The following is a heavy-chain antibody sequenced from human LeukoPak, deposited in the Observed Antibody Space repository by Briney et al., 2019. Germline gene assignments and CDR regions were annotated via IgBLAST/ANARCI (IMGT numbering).Heavy chain of an antibody. Sequence: ASVKVSCKASGYTFTSYGISWVRQAPGQGLEWMGWISAYNGNTNYAQKLQGRVTMTTDTSTSTAYMELRSLRSDDTAVYYCARDLDDYVWGSPDYWGQGTLVTVSS. CDR1: GYTFTSYG. J-gene: IGHJ4*02. D-gene: IGHD3-16*01. CDR3: ARDLDDYVWGSPDY. CDR2: ISAYNGNT. V-gene: IGHV1-18*01.